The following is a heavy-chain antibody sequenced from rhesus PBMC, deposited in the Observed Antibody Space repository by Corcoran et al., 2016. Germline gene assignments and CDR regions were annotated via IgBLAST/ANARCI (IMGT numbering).Heavy chain of an antibody. CDR2: IHGRGGST. J-gene: IGHJ3*01. CDR3: ASPPSIAAAGAMYAFDF. CDR1: GGSISSSNW. D-gene: IGHD6-25*01. V-gene: IGHV4-93*02. Sequence: QVQLQESGPAVVKPSETLSLTCAVSGGSISSSNWWSWSRQAPGKGREGIGGIHGRGGSTEYPPSLKSRVPISIDTSKNQFSLKLSSVTAADTAVYYCASPPSIAAAGAMYAFDFWGQGLRVTVSS.